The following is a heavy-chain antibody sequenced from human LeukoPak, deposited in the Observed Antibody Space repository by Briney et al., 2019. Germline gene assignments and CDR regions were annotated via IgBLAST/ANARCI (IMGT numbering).Heavy chain of an antibody. J-gene: IGHJ3*02. V-gene: IGHV1-2*02. CDR1: GYTFTGYY. Sequence: ASVKVSCKASGYTFTGYYMHWVRQAPGQGLEWMGWINPNSGGTNYAQKFQGRVTMTRDTSISTAYMELSRLRSDDTAVYYCARDRDYDFWSNLYAFDIWGQGTMVTVSS. CDR2: INPNSGGT. D-gene: IGHD3-3*01. CDR3: ARDRDYDFWSNLYAFDI.